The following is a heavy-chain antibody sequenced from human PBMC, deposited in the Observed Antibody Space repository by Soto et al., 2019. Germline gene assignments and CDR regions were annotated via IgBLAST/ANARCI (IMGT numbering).Heavy chain of an antibody. D-gene: IGHD3-22*01. V-gene: IGHV5-51*01. CDR3: ARDQSFDRGYYYGIDF. CDR1: GYSFTSYW. J-gene: IGHJ6*02. Sequence: GESLKISCKGSGYSFTSYWIGWVRQMPGKGLEWMGIIYPGDSDTRYSPSFQGQVTISADRSISTAYLQWSSLQASDTAMYYCARDQSFDRGYYYGIDFWGQGTTVTVSS. CDR2: IYPGDSDT.